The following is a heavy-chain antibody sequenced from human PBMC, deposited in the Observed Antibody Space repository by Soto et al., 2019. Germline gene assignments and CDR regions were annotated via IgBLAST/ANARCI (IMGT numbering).Heavy chain of an antibody. CDR3: ARGMTPPGAPAWYYFDS. J-gene: IGHJ4*02. Sequence: SETLSLTCPVSGASITGTSYWSWIRQPAGKGLEWIGRFSLSGTTNYNPSLRSRVTMSADVSKNQFSLRLTSATAADTALYYCARGMTPPGAPAWYYFDSWGQGTLVTVSS. CDR1: GASITGTSY. D-gene: IGHD2-8*02. CDR2: FSLSGTT. V-gene: IGHV4-4*07.